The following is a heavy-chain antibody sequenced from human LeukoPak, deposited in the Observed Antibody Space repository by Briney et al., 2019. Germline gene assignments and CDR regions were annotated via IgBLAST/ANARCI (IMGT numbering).Heavy chain of an antibody. Sequence: GASVRVSCKASGYTFTGYYMHWVRQAPGQGLEWMGWINPNSGGTNYAQKFQGRVTMTRDTSISTAYMELSRLRSDDTAVYYCARPIVATAYFDYWGQGTLVTVSS. CDR3: ARPIVATAYFDY. D-gene: IGHD5-12*01. CDR1: GYTFTGYY. V-gene: IGHV1-2*02. CDR2: INPNSGGT. J-gene: IGHJ4*02.